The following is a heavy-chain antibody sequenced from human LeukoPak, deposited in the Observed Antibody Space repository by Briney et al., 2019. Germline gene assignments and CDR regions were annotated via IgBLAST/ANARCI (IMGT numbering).Heavy chain of an antibody. CDR2: ISGSGGST. CDR1: GFTFRRYG. CDR3: AKGSKAVLFTRDHYMDV. D-gene: IGHD6-19*01. V-gene: IGHV3-23*01. Sequence: GGSLRLSCAASGFTFRRYGMSWVRQAAGKGLEWVSAISGSGGSTYYGDSVRGRFTISRDNSKNTLYLQMNSLRAEDTAVYFCAKGSKAVLFTRDHYMDVWGKGTTVTISS. J-gene: IGHJ6*03.